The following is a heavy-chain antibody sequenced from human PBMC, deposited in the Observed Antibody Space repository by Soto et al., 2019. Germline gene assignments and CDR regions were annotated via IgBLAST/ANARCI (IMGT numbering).Heavy chain of an antibody. CDR1: GFTFSSYG. D-gene: IGHD6-13*01. CDR2: ISYDGSNK. Sequence: PGGVLRLSCAASGFTFSSYGMHWVRQAPGKGLEWVAVISYDGSNKYYADSVKGRFTISRDNSKNTLYLQMNSLRAEDTAVYYCAKERGSSWYYYYGMDVWGQGTTVTVSS. J-gene: IGHJ6*02. V-gene: IGHV3-30*18. CDR3: AKERGSSWYYYYGMDV.